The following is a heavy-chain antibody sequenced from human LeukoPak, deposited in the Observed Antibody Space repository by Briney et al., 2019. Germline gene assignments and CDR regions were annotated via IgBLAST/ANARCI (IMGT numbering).Heavy chain of an antibody. V-gene: IGHV4-59*08. CDR3: ARAVADNTFDY. J-gene: IGHJ4*02. CDR2: LYNSGST. D-gene: IGHD1-1*01. Sequence: SETLSLTCAVYGGSFGDYYWSWIRQSPGKGLEWIGHLYNSGSTNYNPSLRSRVTISVDTSKNQFSLRLSSVTAADTAVYYCARAVADNTFDYWGPGTLVTVSS. CDR1: GGSFGDYY.